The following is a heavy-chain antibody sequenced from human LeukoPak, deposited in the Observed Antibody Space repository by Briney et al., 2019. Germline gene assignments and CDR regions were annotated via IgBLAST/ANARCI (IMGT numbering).Heavy chain of an antibody. CDR3: ATQNQYYYGSGPLDY. D-gene: IGHD3-10*01. V-gene: IGHV3-48*02. CDR1: GFAFTSYN. CDR2: ISRSSSTI. Sequence: GGSLRLSCAASGFAFTSYNMNWVRQAPGKGLEWISYISRSSSTIYYADSVKGRFTISRDNAKNSLYLQVNSLRDEDTAVYYCATQNQYYYGSGPLDYWGQGTPVTVSS. J-gene: IGHJ4*02.